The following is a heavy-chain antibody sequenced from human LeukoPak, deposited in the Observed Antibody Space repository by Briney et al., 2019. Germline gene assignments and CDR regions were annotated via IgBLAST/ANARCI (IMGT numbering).Heavy chain of an antibody. CDR1: GGSFSGYY. Sequence: PSETLPLTCAVYGGSFSGYYWSWIRQPPGKGLEWIGEINHSGSTNYNPSLKSRVTISVDTSKNQFSLKLSSVTAADTAVYYCARRGVRYSSSWYDFDYWGQGTLVTVSS. CDR3: ARRGVRYSSSWYDFDY. D-gene: IGHD6-13*01. J-gene: IGHJ4*02. V-gene: IGHV4-34*01. CDR2: INHSGST.